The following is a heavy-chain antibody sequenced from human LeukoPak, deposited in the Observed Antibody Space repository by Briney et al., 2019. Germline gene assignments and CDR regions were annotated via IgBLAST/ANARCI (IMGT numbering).Heavy chain of an antibody. J-gene: IGHJ5*02. CDR3: ARYSNAVAGARWFDH. CDR1: GGSLSSYY. D-gene: IGHD2-21*01. V-gene: IGHV4-59*01. CDR2: IYCTGST. Sequence: SETLSLTCTVSGGSLSSYYWSWIRQPPGRELEWIGYIYCTGSTNYNPSLRSRVTISLDTSKSQFSLKLNSVTAADTAVYYCARYSNAVAGARWFDHWGQGTLVTVSS.